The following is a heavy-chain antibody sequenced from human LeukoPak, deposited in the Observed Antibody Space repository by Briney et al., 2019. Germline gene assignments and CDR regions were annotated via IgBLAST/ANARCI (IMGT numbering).Heavy chain of an antibody. CDR3: ARRSLRYFDWLSND. CDR1: GGSIGSSSYY. CDR2: IYYSGST. V-gene: IGHV4-39*01. J-gene: IGHJ4*02. D-gene: IGHD3-9*01. Sequence: RTSETLSLTCTVSGGSIGSSSYYWGWIRQPPGKGLEWIGSIYYSGSTYYNPSLKSRVTISVDTSKNQFSLKLSSVTAADTAVYYCARRSLRYFDWLSNDWGQGTLVTVSS.